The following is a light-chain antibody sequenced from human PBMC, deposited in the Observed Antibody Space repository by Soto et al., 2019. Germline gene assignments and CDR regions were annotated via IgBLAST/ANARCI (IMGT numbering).Light chain of an antibody. V-gene: IGKV3-20*01. CDR3: QQYGSSPWT. J-gene: IGKJ1*01. Sequence: EIVLTQSPATLSLSPGERATLSCRASQSVSSYLAWYQQKPGQAPRLLIYGASSRATGIPDRFSGSGSETDFTLTISRLEPEDFAVYYCQQYGSSPWTFGQGTKVDIK. CDR1: QSVSSY. CDR2: GAS.